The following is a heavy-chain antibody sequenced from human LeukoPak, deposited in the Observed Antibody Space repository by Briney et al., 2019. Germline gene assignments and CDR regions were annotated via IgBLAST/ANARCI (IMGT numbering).Heavy chain of an antibody. D-gene: IGHD6-13*01. Sequence: GRSLRLSCAASGFTFSSYVMHWVRQAPGKGLEWVSPIYYEGGNIYYADSLKGRFTISRDNSKNTLYLQMNSLRAEDTAVYYCAIAPIAAAGIYYFDYWGQGTLVSVSS. CDR2: IYYEGGNI. J-gene: IGHJ4*02. CDR1: GFTFSSYV. V-gene: IGHV3-30*03. CDR3: AIAPIAAAGIYYFDY.